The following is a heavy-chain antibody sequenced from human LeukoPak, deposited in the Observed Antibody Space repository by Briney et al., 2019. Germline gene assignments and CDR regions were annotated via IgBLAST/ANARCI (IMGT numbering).Heavy chain of an antibody. Sequence: SETLSLTCTVSGGSISFYYWSWIRQPPGKGLEWIGYIYYSGSTNYNPSLKSRVTISVDSSKNQFSLRLSSVTAADTAVYYCARGRKIVGGTWRPFDIWGQGTMVTVSS. V-gene: IGHV4-59*01. D-gene: IGHD1-26*01. CDR3: ARGRKIVGGTWRPFDI. CDR2: IYYSGST. CDR1: GGSISFYY. J-gene: IGHJ3*02.